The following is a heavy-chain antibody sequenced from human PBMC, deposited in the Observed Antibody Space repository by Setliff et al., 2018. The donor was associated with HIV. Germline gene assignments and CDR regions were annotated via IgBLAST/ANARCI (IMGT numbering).Heavy chain of an antibody. J-gene: IGHJ4*02. Sequence: GGSLRLSCAASGFTFNNYAIHWVRQAPGKGLEWVSGIFSGGAIFYADSVKGRFTISRDDSKNTLNLQMNSLRAEDTAVYYCASGYSSSSPRRDYWGQGTLVTVSS. D-gene: IGHD6-6*01. CDR3: ASGYSSSSPRRDY. CDR2: IFSGGAI. CDR1: GFTFNNYA. V-gene: IGHV3-NL1*01.